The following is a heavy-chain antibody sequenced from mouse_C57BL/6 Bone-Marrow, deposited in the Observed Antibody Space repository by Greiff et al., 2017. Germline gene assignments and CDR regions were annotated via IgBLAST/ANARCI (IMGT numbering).Heavy chain of an antibody. V-gene: IGHV1-81*01. Sequence: VQLQQSGAELARPGASVKLSCKASGYTFTSYGISWVKQRTGQGLEWIGEIYPRSGNTYYNEKFKGKATLTADKSSSTAYMELRSLTSEDSAVYVCARFTTVVEVRFAYWGQGTLVTVSA. D-gene: IGHD1-1*01. CDR3: ARFTTVVEVRFAY. CDR1: GYTFTSYG. CDR2: IYPRSGNT. J-gene: IGHJ3*01.